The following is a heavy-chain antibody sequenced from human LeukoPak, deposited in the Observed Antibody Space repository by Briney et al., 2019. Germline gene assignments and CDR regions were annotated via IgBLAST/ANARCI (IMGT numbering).Heavy chain of an antibody. CDR1: GGSFSGYY. CDR2: INHSGST. D-gene: IGHD3-10*01. J-gene: IGHJ5*02. V-gene: IGHV4-34*01. Sequence: SETLSLTCAVYGGSFSGYYWSWIRQPPGKGLEWIGEINHSGSTNYNPSLKSRVTISVDTSKNQFSLELSSVTAADTAVYYCARLTVRGVIITKRFDPWGQGTLVTVSS. CDR3: ARLTVRGVIITKRFDP.